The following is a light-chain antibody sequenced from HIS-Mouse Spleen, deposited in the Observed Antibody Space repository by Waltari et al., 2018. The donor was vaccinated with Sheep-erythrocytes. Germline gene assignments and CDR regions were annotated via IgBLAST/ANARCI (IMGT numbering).Light chain of an antibody. CDR2: GAS. V-gene: IGKV3-20*01. Sequence: EIVLTQSPGTLSLSPGERVTLSGRASQSVSSSYLAWYQQKPGQAPRLLIYGASSRATGIPDRFSGSGSGTDFTLTISRLEPEDFAVYYCQQYGSSRQQTCTFGPGTKVDIK. J-gene: IGKJ3*01. CDR3: QQYGSSRQQTCT. CDR1: QSVSSSY.